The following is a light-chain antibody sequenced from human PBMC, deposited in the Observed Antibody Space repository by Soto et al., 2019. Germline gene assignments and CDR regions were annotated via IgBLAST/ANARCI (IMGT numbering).Light chain of an antibody. Sequence: DIQLTQSPSFLSASVGDRVTITCRASQAIDTYLAWYQQKPGKAPKLLIYAASLLQSGVPSRFSGSGSGTEFTLTINSLQPKDFASYYCQQLNSFPFIFGQGTRLEIK. J-gene: IGKJ5*01. CDR3: QQLNSFPFI. V-gene: IGKV1-9*01. CDR2: AAS. CDR1: QAIDTY.